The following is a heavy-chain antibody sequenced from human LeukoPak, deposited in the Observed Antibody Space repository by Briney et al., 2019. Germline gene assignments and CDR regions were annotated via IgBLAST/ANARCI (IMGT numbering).Heavy chain of an antibody. CDR1: GGTFTSYA. V-gene: IGHV1-69*04. CDR3: ARDRLPSYTVGATFANGHLYY. Sequence: SVTVSFKSAGGTFTSYAIGWVRQAPGQGLEWRGRIIPILGIANYAQKFQGRVTITADKSTSTAYIELSSLRSEDTAVYYCARDRLPSYTVGATFANGHLYYWGQGTLVTVSS. D-gene: IGHD1-26*01. CDR2: IIPILGIA. J-gene: IGHJ4*02.